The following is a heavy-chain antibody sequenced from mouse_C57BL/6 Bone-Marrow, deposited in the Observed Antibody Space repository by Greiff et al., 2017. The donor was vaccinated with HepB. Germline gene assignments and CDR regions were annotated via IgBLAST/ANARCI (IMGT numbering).Heavy chain of an antibody. V-gene: IGHV1-69*01. J-gene: IGHJ2*01. CDR3: ARRGDDYDEGYFDY. CDR1: GYTFTSYW. Sequence: QVQLQQPGAELVMPGASVKLSCKASGYTFTSYWMHWVKQRPGQGLEWIGEIDPSDSYTNYNQKFKGKSTLTVDKSSSTAYMQLSSLTSEDSAVYYCARRGDDYDEGYFDYWGQGTTLTVSS. CDR2: IDPSDSYT. D-gene: IGHD2-4*01.